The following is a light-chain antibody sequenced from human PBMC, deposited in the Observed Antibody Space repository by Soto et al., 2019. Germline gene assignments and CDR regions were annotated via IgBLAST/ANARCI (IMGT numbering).Light chain of an antibody. CDR3: AAWDASLGGFYV. CDR1: RSNIGSNT. V-gene: IGLV1-44*01. CDR2: SNN. J-gene: IGLJ1*01. Sequence: QSVLTQPPSASGTPGQRVTISCSGSRSNIGSNTVNWYQHLPGTAPKLLIYSNNHRPSGVPDRFSASKTGASASLAISGLQSEDEGDYYCAAWDASLGGFYVFGTGTKLTVL.